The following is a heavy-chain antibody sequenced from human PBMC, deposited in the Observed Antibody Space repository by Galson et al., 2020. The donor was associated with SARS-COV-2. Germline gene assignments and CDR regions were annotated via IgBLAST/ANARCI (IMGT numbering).Heavy chain of an antibody. Sequence: GESMKISCAASGFTFSSYGMHWVRQDPGRGLEWVAVIWYDGSNKYYADSVKGRFTISRDNSKNTLYLQMNSLRAEDTAVYYCARDQVVVAATDDDYGDYWGQGTLVTVSS. J-gene: IGHJ4*02. CDR2: IWYDGSNK. V-gene: IGHV3-33*01. D-gene: IGHD2-15*01. CDR1: GFTFSSYG. CDR3: ARDQVVVAATDDDYGDY.